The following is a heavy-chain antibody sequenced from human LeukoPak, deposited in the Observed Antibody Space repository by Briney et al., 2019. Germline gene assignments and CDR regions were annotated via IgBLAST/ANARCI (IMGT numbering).Heavy chain of an antibody. J-gene: IGHJ4*02. CDR3: ARDDGVVVLNGGLDY. D-gene: IGHD3-22*01. CDR2: IYSGGST. CDR1: GFTVSSNY. V-gene: IGHV3-53*01. Sequence: GGSLRLSCVASGFTVSSNYMSWVRQAPGKGLEWVSVIYSGGSTYYADSVKGRFTISRDNSKNTLYLQMNSLRAEDTAVYYCARDDGVVVLNGGLDYWGQGTLVTVSS.